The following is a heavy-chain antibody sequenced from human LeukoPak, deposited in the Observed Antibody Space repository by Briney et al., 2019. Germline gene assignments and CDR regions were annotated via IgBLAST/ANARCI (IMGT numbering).Heavy chain of an antibody. J-gene: IGHJ4*02. CDR2: IIPIFGTA. D-gene: IGHD3-3*01. CDR3: ARDGGRQYYFDY. CDR1: GGTFSSYA. V-gene: IGHV1-69*01. Sequence: ASVKVSCKASGGTFSSYAISWVRQAPGQGLEWMGGIIPIFGTANYAQKFQGRVAITADEPTSTAYMELSSLRSEDTAVYYCARDGGRQYYFDYWGQGTLVTVSS.